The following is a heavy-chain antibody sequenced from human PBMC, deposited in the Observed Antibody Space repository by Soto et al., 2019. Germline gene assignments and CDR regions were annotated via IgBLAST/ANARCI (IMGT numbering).Heavy chain of an antibody. CDR1: GFPFSTFG. J-gene: IGHJ6*03. V-gene: IGHV3-48*01. D-gene: IGHD1-1*01. CDR3: ASSEPYYYPMGV. Sequence: PGESLRLCCAASGFPFSTFGMNWVRQTPGKGLEWISFITSTGSPIYYADSVKGRFTISRDNANKSVFLQMDSLRAEDTGVYYCASSEPYYYPMGVWGKGTTVTVPS. CDR2: ITSTGSPI.